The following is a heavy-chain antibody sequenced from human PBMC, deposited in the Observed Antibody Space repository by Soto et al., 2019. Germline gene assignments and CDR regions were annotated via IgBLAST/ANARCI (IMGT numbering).Heavy chain of an antibody. D-gene: IGHD3-3*01. Sequence: GGSLRLSCAASGFTFSSYGMHWVRQAPGKGLEWVAVISYDGSNKYYADSVKGRFTISRDNSKNTLYLQMNSLRAEDTAVYYCAKDRSLYDYWSGLLDWGQGTLVTVPS. J-gene: IGHJ4*02. CDR3: AKDRSLYDYWSGLLD. CDR1: GFTFSSYG. CDR2: ISYDGSNK. V-gene: IGHV3-30*18.